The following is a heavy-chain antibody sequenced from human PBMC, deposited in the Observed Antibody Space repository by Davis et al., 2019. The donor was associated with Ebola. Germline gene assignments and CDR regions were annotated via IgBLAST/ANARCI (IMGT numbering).Heavy chain of an antibody. CDR1: DYTFASYG. J-gene: IGHJ3*02. D-gene: IGHD2-21*01. CDR3: ARRRDYDAFDI. V-gene: IGHV1-18*01. Sequence: ASVKVSCKTSDYTFASYGIAWVRQAPGQGLEWMGWISAYNGNTNYAQKLQGRVTMTTDTSTSTAYMELRSLRSDDTAVYYCARRRDYDAFDIWGQGTMVTVSS. CDR2: ISAYNGNT.